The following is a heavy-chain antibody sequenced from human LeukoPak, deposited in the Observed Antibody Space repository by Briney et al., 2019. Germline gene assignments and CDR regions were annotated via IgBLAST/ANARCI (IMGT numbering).Heavy chain of an antibody. CDR3: AKSHGYSYGFDY. J-gene: IGHJ4*02. CDR2: IRYDGSNK. Sequence: GGSLRLSCAASGFTFSSYGMHWVRQAPGKGLERVSFIRYDGSNKYYADSVKGRFTISRDNSKNTLYLQMNSLRAEDTAVYYCAKSHGYSYGFDYWGQGTLVTVSS. V-gene: IGHV3-30*02. CDR1: GFTFSSYG. D-gene: IGHD5-18*01.